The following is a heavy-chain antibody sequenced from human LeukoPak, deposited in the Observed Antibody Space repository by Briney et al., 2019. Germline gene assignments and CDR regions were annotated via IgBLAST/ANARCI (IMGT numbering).Heavy chain of an antibody. D-gene: IGHD3-10*01. CDR1: GGSISSSSYY. Sequence: SETLSLTCTVSGGSISSSSYYWGWIRQPPGKGLEWIGSIFYSGSTYYNPSLKGRVTLSVDTSKNQFSLSLSSVTAADTAVYYCARRVMDRITPSGMGAFDIWGQGTMVTVSS. J-gene: IGHJ3*02. CDR2: IFYSGST. V-gene: IGHV4-39*01. CDR3: ARRVMDRITPSGMGAFDI.